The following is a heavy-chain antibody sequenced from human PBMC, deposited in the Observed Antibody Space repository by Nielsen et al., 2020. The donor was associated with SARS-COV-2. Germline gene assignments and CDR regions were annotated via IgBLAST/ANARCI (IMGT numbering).Heavy chain of an antibody. D-gene: IGHD2-15*01. CDR2: LSSSSYI. J-gene: IGHJ4*02. CDR1: GFTFSSYS. V-gene: IGHV3-21*01. CDR3: ASVRSSQSVAEHIFDY. Sequence: GGSLRLSCAASGFTFSSYSMNWVRQAPGKGLEWVSSLSSSSYIYYADSVKGRFTISRDNAKNSLYLQMNSLRAEDTAVYYCASVRSSQSVAEHIFDYWGQGTLVTVSS.